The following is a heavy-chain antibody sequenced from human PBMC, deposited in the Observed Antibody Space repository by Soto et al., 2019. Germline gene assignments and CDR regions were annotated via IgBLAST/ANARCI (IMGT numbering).Heavy chain of an antibody. CDR1: GYTFTSYG. CDR3: ARSCKWLVWTLRRVDAFDI. Sequence: ASVKVSCKASGYTFTSYGISWVRQAPGQGLEWMGWISAYNGNTNYAQKLQGRVTMTTDTSTSTAYMELRSLSSDDTAVYYCARSCKWLVWTLRRVDAFDIWGQGTMVTVSS. V-gene: IGHV1-18*01. D-gene: IGHD6-19*01. CDR2: ISAYNGNT. J-gene: IGHJ3*02.